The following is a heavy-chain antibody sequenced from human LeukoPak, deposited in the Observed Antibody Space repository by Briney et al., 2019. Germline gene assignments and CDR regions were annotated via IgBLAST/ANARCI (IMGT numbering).Heavy chain of an antibody. CDR2: MNPNSGNT. V-gene: IGHV1-8*03. J-gene: IGHJ3*02. CDR1: GYTFTSYD. CDR3: ARDELADAFDI. Sequence: GASVEVSCKASGYTFTSYDINWVRQATGQGLEWMGWMNPNSGNTGYAQKFQGRVTITRNTSISTAYMELSSLRSDDTAVYYCARDELADAFDIWGQGTMVTVSS. D-gene: IGHD1-26*01.